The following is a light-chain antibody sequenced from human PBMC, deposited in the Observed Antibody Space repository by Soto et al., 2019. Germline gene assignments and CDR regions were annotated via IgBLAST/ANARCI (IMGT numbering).Light chain of an antibody. Sequence: EIVLPKFPATLSSSPGERATLSCRASQNIRKYLAWYQQKPGQAPRLLIYDASIRATGIPARFSGSRFETDFTLTISSLEPEDFAVYYCQQRDNWRGTFGGGTKVVIK. CDR1: QNIRKY. V-gene: IGKV3-11*01. J-gene: IGKJ4*01. CDR3: QQRDNWRGT. CDR2: DAS.